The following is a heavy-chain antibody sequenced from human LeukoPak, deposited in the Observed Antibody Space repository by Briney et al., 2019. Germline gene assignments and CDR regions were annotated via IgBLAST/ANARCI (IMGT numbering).Heavy chain of an antibody. CDR1: GGSFSGYY. J-gene: IGHJ5*02. Sequence: KPSETLSLTCAVYGGSFSGYYWSWIRQPPGKGLEWIGEINHSGSTNYNPSLKSRVTISVDTSKNQFSLKLSSVTAADTAVYYCARGWERRGNWFDPWGQGTLVTVSS. CDR3: ARGWERRGNWFDP. CDR2: INHSGST. V-gene: IGHV4-34*01. D-gene: IGHD1-1*01.